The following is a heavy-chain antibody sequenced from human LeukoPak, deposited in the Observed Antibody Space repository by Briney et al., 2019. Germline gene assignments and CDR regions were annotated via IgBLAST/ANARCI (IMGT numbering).Heavy chain of an antibody. CDR2: ISGSGGST. Sequence: GGSLRLSCAASGFTFSSYAMSWVRQAPGKGLEWVSAISGSGGSTYYADSAKGRFTISRDNSNNTLYLQMNSLRAEDTAVYYCARTTVTTYNNWFDPWGQGTLVTVSS. D-gene: IGHD4-11*01. J-gene: IGHJ5*02. V-gene: IGHV3-23*01. CDR3: ARTTVTTYNNWFDP. CDR1: GFTFSSYA.